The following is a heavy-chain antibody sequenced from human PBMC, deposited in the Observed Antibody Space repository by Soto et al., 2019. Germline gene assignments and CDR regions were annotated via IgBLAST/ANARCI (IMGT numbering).Heavy chain of an antibody. CDR3: ARGPYNFGVLRDYYYYYGMDV. CDR2: INHSGST. J-gene: IGHJ6*02. D-gene: IGHD3-3*01. Sequence: TLSLTCAVYGGSFSGYYWSWIRQPPGKGLEWIGEINHSGSTNYNPSLKSRVTISVDASKNQFSLKLSSVTAADTAVYYCARGPYNFGVLRDYYYYYGMDVWGQGTTVTVSS. V-gene: IGHV4-34*01. CDR1: GGSFSGYY.